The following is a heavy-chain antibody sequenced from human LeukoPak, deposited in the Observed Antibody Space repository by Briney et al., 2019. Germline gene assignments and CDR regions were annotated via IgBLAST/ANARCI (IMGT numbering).Heavy chain of an antibody. Sequence: GASVKVSCKASGYTFTSYGISWGRQAPGQGREWMGWISAYNGKTNYAQKLQGRVTITTDTSTSTAYMELRSLRSDDTAVYYCASLGTGSGYQGGPYYFDYWGQGTLVTVSS. V-gene: IGHV1-18*01. D-gene: IGHD3-22*01. CDR3: ASLGTGSGYQGGPYYFDY. CDR1: GYTFTSYG. CDR2: ISAYNGKT. J-gene: IGHJ4*02.